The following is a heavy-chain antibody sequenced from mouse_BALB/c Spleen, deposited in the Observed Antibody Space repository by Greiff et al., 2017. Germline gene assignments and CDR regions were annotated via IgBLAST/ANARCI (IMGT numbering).Heavy chain of an antibody. Sequence: DVMLVESGGGLVQPGGSRKLSCAASGFTFSSFGMHWVRQAPEKGLEWVAYISSGSSTIYYADTVKGRFTISRDNPKNTLFLQMTRLRSEETAMYYCARSYYRYDGAWFAYWGQGTLVTVSA. CDR1: GFTFSSFG. D-gene: IGHD2-14*01. J-gene: IGHJ3*01. CDR2: ISSGSSTI. V-gene: IGHV5-17*02. CDR3: ARSYYRYDGAWFAY.